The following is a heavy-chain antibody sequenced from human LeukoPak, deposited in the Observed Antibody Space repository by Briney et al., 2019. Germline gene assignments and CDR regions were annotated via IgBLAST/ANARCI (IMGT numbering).Heavy chain of an antibody. J-gene: IGHJ4*02. CDR2: FSGSGCNT. CDR3: AKGLYDSSGYYLFDY. D-gene: IGHD3-22*01. CDR1: GFPFNRCA. V-gene: IGHV3-23*01. Sequence: GVPLRLSCAPSGFPFNRCAMSWVRRFPGRGLEWVSAFSGSGCNTYSADPVKGRFTNSRDNSKNTLYLQMNSLRAEDTAVYYYAKGLYDSSGYYLFDYWGQGILVTVSS.